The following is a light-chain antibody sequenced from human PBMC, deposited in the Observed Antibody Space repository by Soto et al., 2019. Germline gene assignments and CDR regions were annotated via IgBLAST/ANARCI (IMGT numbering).Light chain of an antibody. CDR1: SGHSTYA. CDR2: LNSDGSH. J-gene: IGLJ2*01. Sequence: QLVLTQSPSTSASLGASVKLTCTLSSGHSTYAIAWHQQQPEEGPRYLMKLNSDGSHTKGDGIPDRFSGSSSGAERYLTISGLQSEDEADYYCQTWGTGIVVFGGGTKVTVL. CDR3: QTWGTGIVV. V-gene: IGLV4-69*01.